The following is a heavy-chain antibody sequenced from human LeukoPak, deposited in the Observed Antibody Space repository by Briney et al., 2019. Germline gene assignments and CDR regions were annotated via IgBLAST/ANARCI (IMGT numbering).Heavy chain of an antibody. J-gene: IGHJ4*02. D-gene: IGHD3-22*01. V-gene: IGHV3-30*18. CDR3: AKSGGSSGKALGY. CDR2: ISYDGSNK. CDR1: GFTFSNYA. Sequence: PGGSLRLSCAASGFTFSNYAMHWVRQAPGKGLEWVAVISYDGSNKYYADSVKGRFTISRDNSKNTLYLQMNSLRAEDTAVYYCAKSGGSSGKALGYWGQGTLVTVSS.